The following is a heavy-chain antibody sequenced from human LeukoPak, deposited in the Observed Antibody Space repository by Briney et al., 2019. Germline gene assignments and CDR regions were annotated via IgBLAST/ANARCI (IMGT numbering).Heavy chain of an antibody. CDR3: ARSYSYAWFDP. J-gene: IGHJ5*02. CDR1: GGSFSGYY. D-gene: IGHD5-18*01. V-gene: IGHV4-34*01. Sequence: PSETLSLTCAVYGGSFSGYYWSWIRQPPGKGLEWIGEINHSGSTNYNPSLKSRVTISVATSKNQFSLKLSSVIAADTAVYYCARSYSYAWFDPWGQGTLVTVSS. CDR2: INHSGST.